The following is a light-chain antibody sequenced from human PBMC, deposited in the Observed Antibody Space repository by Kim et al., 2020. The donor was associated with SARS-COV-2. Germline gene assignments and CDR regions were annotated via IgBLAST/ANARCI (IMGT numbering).Light chain of an antibody. CDR2: GAS. Sequence: SASVGDSVTITCRATQSVSINLKWNQQRPGKAPRLLIYGASTLQSGVPSRFSGSGSGTGFTLTISSLQPEDFAIYYCQQTFSTQYSFGQGTKLEI. CDR3: QQTFSTQYS. J-gene: IGKJ2*03. CDR1: QSVSIN. V-gene: IGKV1-39*01.